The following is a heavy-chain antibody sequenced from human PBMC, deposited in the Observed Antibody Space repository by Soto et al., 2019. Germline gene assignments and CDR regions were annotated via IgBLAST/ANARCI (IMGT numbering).Heavy chain of an antibody. D-gene: IGHD3-22*01. Sequence: QVMLVQSGAEVKKPGASVKVSCKASGYTFTSYGISWVRQAPGQGLEWMGWISAYNGNTNYAQKLQGRVTMTTDTATSTASMEPRSLRSDDTAVYYGAREGSYDSSGYKYGMDVWGQGTTVTVSS. J-gene: IGHJ6*02. CDR3: AREGSYDSSGYKYGMDV. V-gene: IGHV1-18*01. CDR2: ISAYNGNT. CDR1: GYTFTSYG.